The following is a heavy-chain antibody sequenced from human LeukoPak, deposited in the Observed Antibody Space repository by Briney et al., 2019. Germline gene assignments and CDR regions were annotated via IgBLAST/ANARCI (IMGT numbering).Heavy chain of an antibody. J-gene: IGHJ4*02. D-gene: IGHD1-1*01. V-gene: IGHV3-48*01. CDR1: GFPSIEYS. CDR3: ARDHNYAFDN. CDR2: IGIDSGNT. Sequence: GGSLRHSRTPPGFPSIEYSRNGVGETPGKGLEWNSYIGIDSGNTKYADSVRGRFTISADKAKTSLYLQMNSLRVEDTAVYYCARDHNYAFDNWGQGTLVSVAS.